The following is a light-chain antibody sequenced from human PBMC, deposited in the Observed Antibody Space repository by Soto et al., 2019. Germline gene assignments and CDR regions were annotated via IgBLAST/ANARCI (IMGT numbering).Light chain of an antibody. J-gene: IGKJ5*01. Sequence: EIVLTQSPGTLSLSPGERATLSCRASQSVSSSYLAWYQQKPGQAPRLLIYGASSRATGIPDRFSSSGSGTDFTLTISRLEPEDFAVYYCQQYGSSPPDITFGQGTRLEIK. V-gene: IGKV3-20*01. CDR3: QQYGSSPPDIT. CDR2: GAS. CDR1: QSVSSSY.